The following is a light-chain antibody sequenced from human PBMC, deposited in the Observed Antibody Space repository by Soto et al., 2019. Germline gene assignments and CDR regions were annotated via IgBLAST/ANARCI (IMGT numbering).Light chain of an antibody. J-gene: IGKJ4*01. CDR3: QQFNSYPS. Sequence: AIQLTQSPYSLSASVGDRVTITCRASQGISSALAWYQQKPGKAPKLLIYDASSLESGVPSRFSGSGSGTDFTLTISSLQPEDFATYYCQQFNSYPSFGGGTKVEIK. CDR2: DAS. V-gene: IGKV1-13*02. CDR1: QGISSA.